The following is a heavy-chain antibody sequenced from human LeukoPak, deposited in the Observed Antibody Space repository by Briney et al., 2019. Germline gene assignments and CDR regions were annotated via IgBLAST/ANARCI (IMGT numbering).Heavy chain of an antibody. V-gene: IGHV3-7*01. J-gene: IGHJ6*02. D-gene: IGHD6-19*01. CDR2: IKQHGSEK. CDR1: GFTFSIGW. CDR3: ARGIQDSSSGWFIYYYYYGMDV. Sequence: GGSLRLSCAASGFTFSIGWMSWVRQAPGKGLEWVANIKQHGSEKNYVDSVKGRFTISRDNAKNSLYLQMNSLRAEDTAVYYCARGIQDSSSGWFIYYYYYGMDVWGQGTTVTVSS.